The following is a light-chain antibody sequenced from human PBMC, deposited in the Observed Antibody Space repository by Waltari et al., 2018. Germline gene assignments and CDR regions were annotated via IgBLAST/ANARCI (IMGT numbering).Light chain of an antibody. CDR3: QSTVSSGTYTGL. J-gene: IGLJ2*01. V-gene: IGLV3-25*03. CDR1: ILVMQY. Sequence: YELTQTPSMSVSPGQTASITCPGDILVMQYGHWYQQKSGQAPVLIIYKDSERPSGIPERFSGSSSGTTVTLTISDVQSEDEADYYCQSTVSSGTYTGLFGGGTKLNVL. CDR2: KDS.